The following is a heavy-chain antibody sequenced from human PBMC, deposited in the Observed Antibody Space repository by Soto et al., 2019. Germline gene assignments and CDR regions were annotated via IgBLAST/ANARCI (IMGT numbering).Heavy chain of an antibody. J-gene: IGHJ4*02. CDR2: ISGSGGAT. CDR3: AKAPRYCSGGSCFGGYFDC. D-gene: IGHD2-15*01. V-gene: IGHV3-23*01. CDR1: GFTFSSYA. Sequence: GSLRVSCAASGFTFSSYAMSWVRQAPGKGLEWVSAISGSGGATYYGDSVKGRFTISRDNSKNTLWLQMNSLRADDTAVYYCAKAPRYCSGGSCFGGYFDCWGQGILVTVSS.